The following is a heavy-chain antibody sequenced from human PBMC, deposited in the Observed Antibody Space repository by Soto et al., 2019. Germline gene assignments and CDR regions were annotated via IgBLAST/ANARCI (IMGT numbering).Heavy chain of an antibody. CDR2: INPNSGGT. CDR3: ARKPRSGWGKNYYYYGMDV. V-gene: IGHV1-2*02. D-gene: IGHD6-19*01. J-gene: IGHJ6*02. CDR1: GYTFTGYY. Sequence: VASVKVSCKASGYTFTGYYMHWVRQAPGQGLEWMGWINPNSGGTNYAQKFQGRVTMTRDTSISTAYMELSRLRSDDTAVYYCARKPRSGWGKNYYYYGMDVWGQGTTVTVSS.